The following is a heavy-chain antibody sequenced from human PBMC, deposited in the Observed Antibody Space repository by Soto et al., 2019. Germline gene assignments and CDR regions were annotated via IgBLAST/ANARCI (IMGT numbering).Heavy chain of an antibody. J-gene: IGHJ4*02. D-gene: IGHD6-13*01. V-gene: IGHV3-74*01. CDR1: GFTFSSYW. Sequence: EVQLVESGGGLVQSGGSLRLSCAAAGFTFSSYWMHWVRQAPGKALVWVSRINSDGSSTSYADSVKSRFTISRDNAKNALYLQMNSLRVEDTAVYDGAREYSSSRYFDYWGQGTLVTVAS. CDR2: INSDGSST. CDR3: AREYSSSRYFDY.